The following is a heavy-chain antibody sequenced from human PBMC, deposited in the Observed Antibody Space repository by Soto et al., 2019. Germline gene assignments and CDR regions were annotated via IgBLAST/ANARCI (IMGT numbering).Heavy chain of an antibody. D-gene: IGHD5-12*01. Sequence: SETLSLTCTVSGGSISSGGYYWSWISQHPGKGLEWIGYIYYSGSTYYNPSLKSRVTISVDTSKNQFSLKLSSVTAADTAVYYCARHARGYSGYDACFDYWGQGTLVTVSS. CDR2: IYYSGST. CDR3: ARHARGYSGYDACFDY. J-gene: IGHJ4*02. V-gene: IGHV4-39*01. CDR1: GGSISSGGYY.